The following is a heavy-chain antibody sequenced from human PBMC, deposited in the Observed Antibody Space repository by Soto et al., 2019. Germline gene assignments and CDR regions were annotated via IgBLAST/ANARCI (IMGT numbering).Heavy chain of an antibody. CDR1: GFTFSSYS. D-gene: IGHD3-9*01. CDR3: ARGPQPFDWLLSNYFDY. Sequence: GGSMRLSCAASGFTFSSYSMNWVRQTPGKGLGWVSSISSSSSYIYYSDSVKGRFTISRDNAKNSLYLQMNSLRAEDTAVYYCARGPQPFDWLLSNYFDYWGQGTLVTVSS. J-gene: IGHJ4*02. V-gene: IGHV3-21*01. CDR2: ISSSSSYI.